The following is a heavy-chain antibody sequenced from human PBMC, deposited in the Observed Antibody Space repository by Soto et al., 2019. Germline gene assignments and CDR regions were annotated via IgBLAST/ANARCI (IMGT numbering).Heavy chain of an antibody. Sequence: QVQLQESGPGLVKPSETLSLTCTVSGASISNYYWGWIRQPAGKGLEWIGRIQTSGRANYNPSLKCRLIMSVDTSKNQFSLNLTSGTAAVLAVYYCRRDFDYGGQGTLVTDSS. J-gene: IGHJ4*02. D-gene: IGHD6-6*01. CDR2: IQTSGRA. CDR1: GASISNYY. V-gene: IGHV4-4*07. CDR3: RRDFDY.